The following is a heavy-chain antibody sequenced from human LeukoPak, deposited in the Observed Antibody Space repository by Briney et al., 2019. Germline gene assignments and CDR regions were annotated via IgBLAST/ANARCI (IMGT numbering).Heavy chain of an antibody. Sequence: GGSLRLSCAASGFTFSSYAMSWVRQAPGKGLEWVSAISGSGGSTYYADSVKGRFTISRDNSKNTLYLQMNSLRPEDTAVYYCARARPSMWINYWGQGTLVTVSS. CDR1: GFTFSSYA. V-gene: IGHV3-23*01. J-gene: IGHJ4*02. CDR2: ISGSGGST. CDR3: ARARPSMWINY. D-gene: IGHD5-12*01.